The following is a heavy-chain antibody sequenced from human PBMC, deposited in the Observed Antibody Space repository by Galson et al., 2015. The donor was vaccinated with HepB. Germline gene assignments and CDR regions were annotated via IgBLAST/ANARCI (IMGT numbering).Heavy chain of an antibody. V-gene: IGHV3-20*01. Sequence: SLRLSCAASGFTFDDYGMSWVRQAPGKGLEWVSGINWNGGSTGYADSVKGRFTISRDNAKNSLYLQMNSLRAEDTALYHCARCGAMDLTNMDVWGKGTTVTVSS. CDR1: GFTFDDYG. D-gene: IGHD5-18*01. CDR2: INWNGGST. CDR3: ARCGAMDLTNMDV. J-gene: IGHJ6*03.